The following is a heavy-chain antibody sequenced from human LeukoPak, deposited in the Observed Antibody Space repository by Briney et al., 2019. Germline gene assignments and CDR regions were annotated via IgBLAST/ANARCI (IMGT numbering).Heavy chain of an antibody. D-gene: IGHD6-6*01. Sequence: GGSLRLSCAASGFTFSSYAMSWVRQAPGKGLEWVSAISGSGGSTYYADSVKGRFTISRDNSKNTLYLQMNSLRAEDTAVYYCAEVPVSLYSGSSPSLSYWGQGTLVTVSS. CDR3: AEVPVSLYSGSSPSLSY. J-gene: IGHJ4*02. V-gene: IGHV3-23*01. CDR1: GFTFSSYA. CDR2: ISGSGGST.